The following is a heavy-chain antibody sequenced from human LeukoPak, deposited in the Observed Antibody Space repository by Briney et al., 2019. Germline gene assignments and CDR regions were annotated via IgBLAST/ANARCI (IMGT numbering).Heavy chain of an antibody. J-gene: IGHJ6*02. V-gene: IGHV4-34*01. Sequence: SETLSLTCAVYGGSFSGYYWSWIRQPPGKGLEWIGEINHSGSTNYNPSLKSRVTISVDTSKNQFSLKLSSVTAADTAVYYCARGIRTVTIFGVVITNYGMDVWGQGTTVTVSS. CDR2: INHSGST. CDR1: GGSFSGYY. D-gene: IGHD3-3*01. CDR3: ARGIRTVTIFGVVITNYGMDV.